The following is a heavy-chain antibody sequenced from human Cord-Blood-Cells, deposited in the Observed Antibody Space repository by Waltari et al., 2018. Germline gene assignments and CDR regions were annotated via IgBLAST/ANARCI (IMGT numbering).Heavy chain of an antibody. Sequence: QLQLQESGPGLVKPSETLSLTCTVSGGSISSSSYYWGWIRKPPGKGLEWIGSIYYSGSTYYNPSLKSRVTISVDTSKNQFSLKLSSVTAADTAVYYCARHFRGYPYSPSVDYWGQGTLVTVSS. CDR1: GGSISSSSYY. D-gene: IGHD6-25*01. V-gene: IGHV4-39*01. CDR2: IYYSGST. J-gene: IGHJ4*02. CDR3: ARHFRGYPYSPSVDY.